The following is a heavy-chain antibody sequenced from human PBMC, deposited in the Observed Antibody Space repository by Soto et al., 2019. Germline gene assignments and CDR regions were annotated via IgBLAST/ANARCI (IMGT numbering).Heavy chain of an antibody. CDR3: ARDHLILPAHDFFYGSDV. CDR2: IPQDGVDG. V-gene: IGHV3-7*03. CDR1: GFTFSMYS. Sequence: GGSLRLSCEVSGFTFSMYSMSWVRQSPGKGLEWVAKIPQDGVDGHYADSVKGRFIISRDNGKNSLHLQLNNLRAEDTAVYYCARDHLILPAHDFFYGSDVWGRGATVTVSS. J-gene: IGHJ6*02. D-gene: IGHD2-21*02.